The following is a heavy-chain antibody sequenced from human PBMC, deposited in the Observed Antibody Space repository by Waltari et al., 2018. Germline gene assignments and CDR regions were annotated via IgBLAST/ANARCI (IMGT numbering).Heavy chain of an antibody. V-gene: IGHV3-21*01. Sequence: EVQLVESGGGLVNPGGSLRLSCAASGFTFSSYSMNWVRQAPGKGLEWVSSISSSSSYIYYADSVKGRCTISRDNAKNSLYLQMNSLRAEDTAVYYCARDYCSGGSCPRVLGYWGQGTLVTVSS. CDR1: GFTFSSYS. CDR2: ISSSSSYI. D-gene: IGHD2-15*01. J-gene: IGHJ4*02. CDR3: ARDYCSGGSCPRVLGY.